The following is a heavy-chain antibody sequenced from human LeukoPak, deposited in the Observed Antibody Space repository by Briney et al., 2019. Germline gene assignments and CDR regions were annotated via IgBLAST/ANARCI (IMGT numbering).Heavy chain of an antibody. J-gene: IGHJ4*02. CDR2: IKEDGSEA. D-gene: IGHD2-21*02. CDR3: AREWYEYGGDSGGY. Sequence: GESLRLSCAASGLTISGHWMAWVRQAPGRGLEWVAGIKEDGSEAHYVDSVKGRFTISRDNAKNSLYLQMASLRAEDTATYYCAREWYEYGGDSGGYWGQGTLVTVSS. CDR1: GLTISGHW. V-gene: IGHV3-7*01.